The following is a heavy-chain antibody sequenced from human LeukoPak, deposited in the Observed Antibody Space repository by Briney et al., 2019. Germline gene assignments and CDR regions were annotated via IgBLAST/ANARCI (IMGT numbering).Heavy chain of an antibody. V-gene: IGHV3-30*02. Sequence: PGGSLRLSCAASGFTFSSYGMHWVRQAPGKGLEWVAFIRYDGSNKYYADSVKGRFTISRDNSKNTLYLQMNSLRAEDTAVYYCAKRWGGYSSSYDAFDIWGQGTMVTVSS. D-gene: IGHD6-13*01. J-gene: IGHJ3*02. CDR1: GFTFSSYG. CDR2: IRYDGSNK. CDR3: AKRWGGYSSSYDAFDI.